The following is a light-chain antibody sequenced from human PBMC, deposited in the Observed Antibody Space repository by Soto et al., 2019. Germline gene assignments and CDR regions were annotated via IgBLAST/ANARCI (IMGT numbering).Light chain of an antibody. Sequence: QSVLTQPPSASGTPGQGVTFSCSGSTSNVGLNYVYWYQQRPGMAPKLLMYADDHRPSGVPERFSASKSGASASLANSGLQSEDEGDYYCAVWDSSLSGWVLGGGTKLTVL. CDR1: TSNVGLNY. J-gene: IGLJ3*02. CDR2: ADD. V-gene: IGLV1-47*01. CDR3: AVWDSSLSGWV.